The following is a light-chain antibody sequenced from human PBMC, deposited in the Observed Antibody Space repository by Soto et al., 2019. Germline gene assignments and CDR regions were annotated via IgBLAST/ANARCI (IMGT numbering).Light chain of an antibody. Sequence: QSALTQPASVSWSPGHSLTVACTGTSSDVGGYNYVSWYQQHPGKAPKVIIYGVSNRPSGVSNRFSGSKSANTASLTISGLQAEDEADYYCSSYTSSSTLYVFGTGTKATVL. CDR3: SSYTSSSTLYV. J-gene: IGLJ1*01. CDR1: SSDVGGYNY. V-gene: IGLV2-14*01. CDR2: GVS.